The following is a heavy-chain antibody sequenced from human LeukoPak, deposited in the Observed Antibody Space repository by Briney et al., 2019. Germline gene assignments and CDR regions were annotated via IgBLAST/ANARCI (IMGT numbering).Heavy chain of an antibody. CDR2: IYYSGST. Sequence: SETLSLTCTVSGGSISSGGYFWSWIRQPPGKGLEWIGYIYYSGSTYYNPSLKSRVTISVDTSKNQFSLKLSSVTAADTAVYYCARLRFSGMDVWGQGTTVTVSS. CDR1: GGSISSGGYF. D-gene: IGHD3-16*01. J-gene: IGHJ6*02. CDR3: ARLRFSGMDV. V-gene: IGHV4-30-4*01.